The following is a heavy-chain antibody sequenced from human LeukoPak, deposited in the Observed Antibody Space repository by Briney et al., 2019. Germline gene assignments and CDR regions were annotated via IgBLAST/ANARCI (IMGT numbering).Heavy chain of an antibody. J-gene: IGHJ4*02. CDR3: ARDFERYDYVWGSYRQNLDY. Sequence: PGGSLRLSCAASGFTFSSYAMHWVRQAPGKGLEWVAVTSYDGSNKYYADSVKGRFTISRDNSKNTLFLQMNSLRAEDTAVYYCARDFERYDYVWGSYRQNLDYWGQGTLVTVSS. D-gene: IGHD3-16*02. CDR1: GFTFSSYA. V-gene: IGHV3-30-3*01. CDR2: TSYDGSNK.